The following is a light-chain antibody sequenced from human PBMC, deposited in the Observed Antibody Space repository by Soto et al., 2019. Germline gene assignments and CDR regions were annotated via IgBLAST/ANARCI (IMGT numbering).Light chain of an antibody. CDR2: EVT. CDR1: GSDVAGYDY. Sequence: QSVLTQPASVSGSPGQSITISCTGTGSDVAGYDYVSWYQHHPGKAPKVMIYEVTNRPSGVSNRFSGSKSGNTASLTISGLLAEDEADYYCSSYTSSSTYVFGTGTKVTVL. CDR3: SSYTSSSTYV. V-gene: IGLV2-14*01. J-gene: IGLJ1*01.